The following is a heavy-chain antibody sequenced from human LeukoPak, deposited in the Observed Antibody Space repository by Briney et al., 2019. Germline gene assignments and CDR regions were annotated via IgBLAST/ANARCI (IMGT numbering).Heavy chain of an antibody. Sequence: GGSLRLSCAASGFTFDAYAMSWVRQAPGKGLEWVSGINWNGGSTGYAGSVKGRFTISRDNAKNSLYLQMNSLRAEDTALYYCAREGSSTYYYYYMDVWGKGTTVTVSS. D-gene: IGHD1-26*01. V-gene: IGHV3-20*04. J-gene: IGHJ6*03. CDR3: AREGSSTYYYYYMDV. CDR1: GFTFDAYA. CDR2: INWNGGST.